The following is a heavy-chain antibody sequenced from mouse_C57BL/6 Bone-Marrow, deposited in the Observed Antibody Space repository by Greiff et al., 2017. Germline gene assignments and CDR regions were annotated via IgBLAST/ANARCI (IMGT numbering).Heavy chain of an antibody. CDR3: AKNPLTTVVAMDY. V-gene: IGHV2-4*01. D-gene: IGHD1-1*01. CDR2: IWSGGST. CDR1: GFSLTSYG. J-gene: IGHJ4*01. Sequence: VQLQESGPGLVQPSQSLSITCTVSGFSLTSYGVHWVRQPPGKGLEWLGVIWSGGSTDYNAAFISRLSISKDNSKSQVFFKMNSLQADDTAIYYCAKNPLTTVVAMDYWGQGTSVTVSS.